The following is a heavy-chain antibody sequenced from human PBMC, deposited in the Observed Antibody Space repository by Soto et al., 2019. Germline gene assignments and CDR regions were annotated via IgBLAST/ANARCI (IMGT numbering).Heavy chain of an antibody. CDR3: ASMSLTGLFDY. J-gene: IGHJ4*02. V-gene: IGHV4-59*01. D-gene: IGHD3-9*01. CDR2: IYYSGST. Sequence: QVQLQESGPGLVKPSETLSLTCTVSGGSISSYYWSWIRQPPGKGLEWIGYIYYSGSTNYNPSLKSRVTISVDTSKNQCSLKLSSVTAADTAVYYCASMSLTGLFDYWGQGTLVTVSS. CDR1: GGSISSYY.